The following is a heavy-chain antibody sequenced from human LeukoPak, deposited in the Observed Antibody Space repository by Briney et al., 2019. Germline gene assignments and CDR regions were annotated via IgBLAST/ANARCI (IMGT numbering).Heavy chain of an antibody. J-gene: IGHJ5*02. Sequence: SQTLSLTCTVSGLPLSSGSYHWRWIRQPAGKGLEWIGRIYTSGITNYNPSLKSRVTISVDTTKNQFSLKLSSVTAAGTAVYYCARDGGSKPDYGGNYWFDPWGQGTLVTVSS. D-gene: IGHD4-23*01. V-gene: IGHV4-61*02. CDR3: ARDGGSKPDYGGNYWFDP. CDR1: GLPLSSGSYH. CDR2: IYTSGIT.